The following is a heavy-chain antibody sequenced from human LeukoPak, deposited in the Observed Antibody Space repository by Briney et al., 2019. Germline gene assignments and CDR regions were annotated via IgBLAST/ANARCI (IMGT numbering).Heavy chain of an antibody. CDR3: ARVQRGPEVTTAFDY. V-gene: IGHV1-2*02. Sequence: PRASVKVSCKASGYTFTGYYMHWVRQAPGQGLEWMGWINPNSGGTNYAQKFQGRVTMTRDTSISTAYMELSRLRSDDTAVYYCARVQRGPEVTTAFDYWGQGTLVTVSS. D-gene: IGHD4-17*01. J-gene: IGHJ4*02. CDR1: GYTFTGYY. CDR2: INPNSGGT.